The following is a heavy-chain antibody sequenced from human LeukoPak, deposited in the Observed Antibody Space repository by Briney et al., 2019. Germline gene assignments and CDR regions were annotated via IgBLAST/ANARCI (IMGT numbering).Heavy chain of an antibody. Sequence: SETLSLTCTVSGGSISSSSYYWGWIRQPPGKGLEWIGSIYYSGSTYYNPSLKSRVTISVDTSKNQFSLKLSSVTAADTAVYHCARLHVTYYYDSSGAYFDYWGQGTLVTVSS. CDR3: ARLHVTYYYDSSGAYFDY. J-gene: IGHJ4*02. D-gene: IGHD3-22*01. CDR2: IYYSGST. V-gene: IGHV4-39*01. CDR1: GGSISSSSYY.